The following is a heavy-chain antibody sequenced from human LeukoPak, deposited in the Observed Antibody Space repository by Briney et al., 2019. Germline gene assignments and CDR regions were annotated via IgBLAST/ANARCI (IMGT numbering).Heavy chain of an antibody. V-gene: IGHV4-34*01. CDR3: ARVRRCTNGVCYTCDY. CDR2: INHSGGT. D-gene: IGHD2-8*01. CDR1: GGSISSYY. J-gene: IGHJ4*02. Sequence: PSETLSLTCTVSGGSISSYYWSWIRQPPGKGLEWIGEINHSGGTNYNPSLKSRVTISVDTSKNQFSLKLSSVTAADTAVYYCARVRRCTNGVCYTCDYWGQGTLVTVSS.